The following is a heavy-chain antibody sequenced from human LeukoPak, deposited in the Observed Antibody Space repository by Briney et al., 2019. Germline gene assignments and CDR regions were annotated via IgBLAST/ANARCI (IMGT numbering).Heavy chain of an antibody. J-gene: IGHJ5*02. V-gene: IGHV3-15*01. D-gene: IGHD3-22*01. Sequence: GGSLRLSCAASGLNFSETWMAWVRQVPGKGLEWLGRIKSKSDGGTTDYAAPVRGRFFISREDSKDTLYLQMNSLKTEDIGIYYCTMVLRPYPVGGYRNWFDPWGQGTLVTVSS. CDR2: IKSKSDGGTT. CDR1: GLNFSETW. CDR3: TMVLRPYPVGGYRNWFDP.